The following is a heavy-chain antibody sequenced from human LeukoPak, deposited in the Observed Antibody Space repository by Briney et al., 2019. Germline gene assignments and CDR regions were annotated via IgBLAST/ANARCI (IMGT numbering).Heavy chain of an antibody. V-gene: IGHV4-4*07. CDR1: GGSISGYY. D-gene: IGHD6-13*01. CDR2: IYSSGNT. J-gene: IGHJ4*02. CDR3: ASGSSSWTSFDY. Sequence: SETLSLTCTVSGGSISGYYWSWIRQPAGKGLEWIGRIYSSGNTNYNPSLKSRVTMSLDTSKNQLSLKLRSVTAADTAVYYCASGSSSWTSFDYWGQGTLVTVSS.